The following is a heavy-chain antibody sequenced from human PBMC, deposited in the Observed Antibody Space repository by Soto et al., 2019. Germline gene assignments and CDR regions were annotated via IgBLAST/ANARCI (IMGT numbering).Heavy chain of an antibody. D-gene: IGHD2-2*01. J-gene: IGHJ3*02. CDR3: ARDCSSTSCIDAFDI. V-gene: IGHV3-21*01. CDR2: ISSSSSYI. Sequence: EVQLVESGGGLVKPGGSLRLSCAASGFTFSSYSMNWVRQAPGKGLEWVSSISSSSSYIYYADSVKGRFTISRDNAKNSLYLQMNSLSAEDTALYYCARDCSSTSCIDAFDIWCQGTMVTVSS. CDR1: GFTFSSYS.